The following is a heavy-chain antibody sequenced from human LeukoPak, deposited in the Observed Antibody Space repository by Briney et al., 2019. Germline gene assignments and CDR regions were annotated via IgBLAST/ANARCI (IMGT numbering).Heavy chain of an antibody. V-gene: IGHV3-64D*06. CDR2: ISSNGGST. D-gene: IGHD3-22*01. CDR3: VRPFYDSSGYDFDD. CDR1: GFTFSSYA. J-gene: IGHJ4*02. Sequence: GGSLRLSCSASGFTFSSYAMHWVRQAPGKGLEYVSAISSNGGSTYYADSVKGRFTISRDNSKNTLYLQMSSLRAEDTAVYYCVRPFYDSSGYDFDDWGQGTLVTVSS.